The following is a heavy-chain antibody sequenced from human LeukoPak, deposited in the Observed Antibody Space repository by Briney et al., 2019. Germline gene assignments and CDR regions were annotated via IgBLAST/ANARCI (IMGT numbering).Heavy chain of an antibody. CDR3: AGGKYDFWSGYHRKNWFDP. CDR1: GGSFSGYY. Sequence: SETLSLTCAVYGGSFSGYYWSWIRQPPGKGLEWIGEINHSGSTNYNPSLKSRVTISVDTSKNQFSLKLSSVTAADTAVYYCAGGKYDFWSGYHRKNWFDPWGQGTLVTVSS. CDR2: INHSGST. V-gene: IGHV4-34*01. J-gene: IGHJ5*02. D-gene: IGHD3-3*01.